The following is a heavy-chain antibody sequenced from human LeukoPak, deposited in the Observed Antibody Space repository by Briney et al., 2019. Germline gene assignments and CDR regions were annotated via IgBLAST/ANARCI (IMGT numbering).Heavy chain of an antibody. V-gene: IGHV3-23*01. J-gene: IGHJ4*02. CDR1: GFTFSSYA. CDR3: ARGADNWNHFDY. Sequence: GGSLRLSCAASGFTFSSYAMSWVRQAPGKGLEWVSAISGSGGSTYYADSVKGRFTISRDNAKNSLYLQMNSLRDEDTAVYYCARGADNWNHFDYWGQGTLVTVSS. CDR2: ISGSGGST. D-gene: IGHD1-20*01.